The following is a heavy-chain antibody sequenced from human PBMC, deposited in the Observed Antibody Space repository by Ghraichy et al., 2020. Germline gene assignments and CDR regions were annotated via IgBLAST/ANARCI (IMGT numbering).Heavy chain of an antibody. D-gene: IGHD4-17*01. J-gene: IGHJ6*02. CDR2: ISSSGSTI. CDR1: GFTFSSYE. V-gene: IGHV3-48*03. CDR3: ASSWMTTGMDV. Sequence: RGSLRLSCAASGFTFSSYEMNWVRQAPGKGLEWVSYISSSGSTIYYADSVKGRFTISRDNAKNSLYLQMNSLRAEDTAVYYCASSWMTTGMDVWGQGTTVTVSS.